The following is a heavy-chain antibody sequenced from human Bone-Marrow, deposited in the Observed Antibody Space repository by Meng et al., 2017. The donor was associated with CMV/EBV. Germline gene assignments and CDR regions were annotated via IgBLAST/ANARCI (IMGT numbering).Heavy chain of an antibody. CDR2: MYWDDDK. D-gene: IGHD4-23*01. Sequence: QVTFKESGSTRCKPPQTLTLTCTYSGFSLSTSGVGVGWIRQPPGKALEWLALMYWDDDKRYSPSLKSRLTITKDTSKNQVVLTMTNMDPVDTATYYCAHRGGGNGGWYFDLWGRGTLVTVAS. J-gene: IGHJ2*01. CDR3: AHRGGGNGGWYFDL. V-gene: IGHV2-5*02. CDR1: GFSLSTSGVG.